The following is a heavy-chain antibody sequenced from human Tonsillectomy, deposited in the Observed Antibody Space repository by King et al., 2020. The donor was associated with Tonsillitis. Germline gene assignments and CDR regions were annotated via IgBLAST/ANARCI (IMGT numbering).Heavy chain of an antibody. Sequence: VQLVESGGGLVKPGGSLRLSCVASGFTFRTYSMNWVRQTPGQGLEWVSSISARGSKYSADSVKGRFTNSRDNAQNSLYLQMDSLRADDTAVYYCGRDKGASYYDTGRGSFDIWGQGTTVTVSS. D-gene: IGHD3-22*01. J-gene: IGHJ3*02. CDR2: ISARGSK. CDR3: GRDKGASYYDTGRGSFDI. CDR1: GFTFRTYS. V-gene: IGHV3-21*01.